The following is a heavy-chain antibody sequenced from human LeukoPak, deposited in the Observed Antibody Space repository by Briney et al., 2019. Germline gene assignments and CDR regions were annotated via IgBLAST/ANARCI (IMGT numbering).Heavy chain of an antibody. J-gene: IGHJ4*02. CDR2: ISYDGSNK. Sequence: PGGSLRLSCAASGFTFSSYAMHWVRQAPGKGLEWVAVISYDGSNKYYADSVKGRFTISRDNSKNTLYLQMNSLRAEDTAVYYRARDAPGGFDYWGQGTLVTVSS. CDR1: GFTFSSYA. CDR3: ARDAPGGFDY. V-gene: IGHV3-30*01.